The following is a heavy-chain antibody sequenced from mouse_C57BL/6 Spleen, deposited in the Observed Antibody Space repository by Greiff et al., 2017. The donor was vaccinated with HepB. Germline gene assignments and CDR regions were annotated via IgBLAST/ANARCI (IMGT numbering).Heavy chain of an antibody. V-gene: IGHV1-82*01. CDR3: AASEVYYGSSYWYFDV. CDR1: GYAFSSSW. Sequence: QVQLQQSGPELVKPGASVKISCKASGYAFSSSWMNWVKQRPGKGLEWIGRIYPGDGDTNYNGKFKGKATLTADKSSSTAYMQLSSLTSEDSAVYFCAASEVYYGSSYWYFDVWGTGTTVTVSS. CDR2: IYPGDGDT. D-gene: IGHD1-1*01. J-gene: IGHJ1*03.